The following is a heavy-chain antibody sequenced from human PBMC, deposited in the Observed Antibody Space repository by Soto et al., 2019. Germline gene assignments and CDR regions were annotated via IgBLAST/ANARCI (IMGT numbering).Heavy chain of an antibody. CDR1: GGTFSSYA. D-gene: IGHD2-15*01. J-gene: IGHJ6*02. V-gene: IGHV1-69*01. CDR2: IIPIFGTA. CDR3: ARSSGYCSGGSCYWDYYYGMDV. Sequence: QVQLVQSGAEVKKPGSSVKVSCKASGGTFSSYAISWVRQAPGQGLEWMGGIIPIFGTANYAQKFQGRVTITADESTSTAYMELSSLRSEDTAVYYCARSSGYCSGGSCYWDYYYGMDVWGRGTTVTVSS.